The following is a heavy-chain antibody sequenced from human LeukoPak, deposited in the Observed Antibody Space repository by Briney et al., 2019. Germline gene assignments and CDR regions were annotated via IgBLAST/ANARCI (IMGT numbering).Heavy chain of an antibody. J-gene: IGHJ4*02. V-gene: IGHV4-38-2*02. CDR3: TTERAGTTADY. Sequence: GSLRLSCAASGFTFRNYWMHWVRHVPGKGLEWIGSIYYAGDTYYNPSLKSRLTISVDTSKNQFSLKLTSVTAADTAVYYCTTERAGTTADYWGQGTLVTVSS. CDR1: GFTFRNYW. CDR2: IYYAGDT. D-gene: IGHD1-1*01.